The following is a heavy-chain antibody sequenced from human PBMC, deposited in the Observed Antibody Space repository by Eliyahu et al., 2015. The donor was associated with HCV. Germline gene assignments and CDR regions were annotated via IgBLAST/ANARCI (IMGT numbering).Heavy chain of an antibody. Sequence: EVQLVESGGGLVKPGGSLRLSCAASGFTFSSYSMNWVRQAPGKGLEWVSSISSSSSYIYYADSVKGRFTISRDNAKNSLYLQMNSLRAEDTAVYYCASGGGTNFDYWGQGTLVTVSS. J-gene: IGHJ4*02. D-gene: IGHD1-14*01. CDR2: ISSSSSYI. V-gene: IGHV3-21*01. CDR1: GFTFSSYS. CDR3: ASGGGTNFDY.